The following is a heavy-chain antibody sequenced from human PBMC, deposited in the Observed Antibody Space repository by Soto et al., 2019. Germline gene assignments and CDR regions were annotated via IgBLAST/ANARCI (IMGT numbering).Heavy chain of an antibody. V-gene: IGHV1-8*01. CDR1: GYTFTSYD. Sequence: QVQLVQSGAEVKKPGASVKASCKASGYTFTSYDINWVRQATGQGLEWMGWMNPNSGNTGYAQKFQGRVTMTRNTSISTAYMELSSLRSEDTAVYYCARGFPRHDYGDSVEYFQHWGQGTLVTVSS. CDR3: ARGFPRHDYGDSVEYFQH. J-gene: IGHJ1*01. D-gene: IGHD4-17*01. CDR2: MNPNSGNT.